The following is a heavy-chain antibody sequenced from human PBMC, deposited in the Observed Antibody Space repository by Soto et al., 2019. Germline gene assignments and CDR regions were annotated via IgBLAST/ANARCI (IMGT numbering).Heavy chain of an antibody. J-gene: IGHJ4*02. CDR1: GGSISSSSTSY. D-gene: IGHD3-22*01. CDR2: GYYSGST. CDR3: ARHLDYYDSSSYFDF. V-gene: IGHV4-39*01. Sequence: QLHLQESGPGLVKPSETLSLTCTVSGGSISSSSTSYWGWIRQPPGKGLEWIATGYYSGSTYYNPSLKSRVTISVDTSTNQFSLWLNSVTAADTAVYYCARHLDYYDSSSYFDFWGQGTLVTVSS.